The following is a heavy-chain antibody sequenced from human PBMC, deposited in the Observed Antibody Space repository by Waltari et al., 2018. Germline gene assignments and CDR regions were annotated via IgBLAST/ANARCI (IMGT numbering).Heavy chain of an antibody. D-gene: IGHD3-10*01. CDR2: IIPIFGTA. Sequence: QVQLVQSGAEVKKPGSSVKVSCKASGGTFSSYAISWVRQAPGLGLEWLGRIIPIFGTANYAQKFQGRVTITADKSTSTAYMELSSLRSEDTAVYYCARDGNYGSGSYYSGGYYYYGMDVWGQGTTVTVSS. V-gene: IGHV1-69*08. CDR3: ARDGNYGSGSYYSGGYYYYGMDV. J-gene: IGHJ6*02. CDR1: GGTFSSYA.